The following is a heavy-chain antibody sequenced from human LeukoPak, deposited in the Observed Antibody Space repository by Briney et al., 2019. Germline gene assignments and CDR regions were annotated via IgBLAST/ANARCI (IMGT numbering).Heavy chain of an antibody. V-gene: IGHV4-34*01. CDR2: INHSGST. J-gene: IGHJ5*02. CDR3: ARGHSWFDP. CDR1: GGSFSGYY. Sequence: SETLSLTCAVYGGSFSGYYWSWTRQPPGKGLEWIGEINHSGSTNYNPSLKSRVTISVDTSKNQFSLKLSSVTAADTAVYYCARGHSWFDPWGQGTLVTVSS.